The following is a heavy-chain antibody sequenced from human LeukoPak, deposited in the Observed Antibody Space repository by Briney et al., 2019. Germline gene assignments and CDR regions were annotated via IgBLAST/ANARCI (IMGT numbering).Heavy chain of an antibody. V-gene: IGHV3-21*06. CDR3: ARESDFNGNFDAFDI. D-gene: IGHD4-23*01. CDR1: GFTFSSSW. J-gene: IGHJ3*02. Sequence: PGGSLRLSCAASGFTFSSSWMSWLRQAPGMGLEWVSYISSNSENVFYGDSVQGRFTISRDNAENSLFLQMNSLRAEDTAVYYCARESDFNGNFDAFDIWGQGTVVTVSS. CDR2: ISSNSENV.